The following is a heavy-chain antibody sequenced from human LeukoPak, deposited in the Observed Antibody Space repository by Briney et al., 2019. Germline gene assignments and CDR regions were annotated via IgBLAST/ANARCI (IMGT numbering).Heavy chain of an antibody. D-gene: IGHD6-13*01. Sequence: SSETLSLTCAVYGGSFSGYYWSWIRQPPGKGLEWIGEINHSGSTNYNPSLKSRVTISVDTSKNQFSLKLSSVTAADTAVYYCARASAAANIFYYYYMDVWGKGTTVTVSS. J-gene: IGHJ6*03. V-gene: IGHV4-34*01. CDR1: GGSFSGYY. CDR2: INHSGST. CDR3: ARASAAANIFYYYYMDV.